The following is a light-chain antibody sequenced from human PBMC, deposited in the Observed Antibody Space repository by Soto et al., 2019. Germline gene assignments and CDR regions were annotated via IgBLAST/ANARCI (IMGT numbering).Light chain of an antibody. V-gene: IGKV4-1*01. J-gene: IGKJ1*01. CDR1: QSVLYSSNNKNY. CDR3: QQYDSSPRT. CDR2: WAS. Sequence: DIVMTQSPDSLAVSLGERATINCKSSQSVLYSSNNKNYLAWYQQKPGQPPKLLIYWASTRESGVPDRFSGSGSGTDFTLTINRLEPEDFAVYYCQQYDSSPRTFGQGTKVEIK.